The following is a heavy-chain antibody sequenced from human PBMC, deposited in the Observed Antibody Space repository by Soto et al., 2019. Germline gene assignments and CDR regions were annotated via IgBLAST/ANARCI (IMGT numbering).Heavy chain of an antibody. CDR3: ARIPDWVYGDYSLLYYFDY. CDR1: GFSLSNARMG. D-gene: IGHD4-17*01. CDR2: IFSNDEK. V-gene: IGHV2-26*01. J-gene: IGHJ4*02. Sequence: SGPTLVNPTETLTLTCTVSGFSLSNARMGVSWIRQPPGKALEWLAHIFSNDEKSYSTSLKSRLTISKDTSKSQVVLTMTNVDPVDTATYYCARIPDWVYGDYSLLYYFDYWGQGTLVTVSS.